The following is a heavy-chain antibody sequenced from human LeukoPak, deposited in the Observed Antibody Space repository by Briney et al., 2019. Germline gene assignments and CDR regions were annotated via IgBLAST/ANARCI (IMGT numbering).Heavy chain of an antibody. Sequence: PGGSLRLFCSASGFTFSSHSMNWVRQAPGEGLELVSTINSSSSYIYYADSVKGRFTISRDNAKNSLYLQMNSLRAEDTAVYYCARGGGVSVGRPENWFDPWGQGTLVTVSS. CDR1: GFTFSSHS. CDR2: INSSSSYI. D-gene: IGHD1-26*01. V-gene: IGHV3-21*01. CDR3: ARGGGVSVGRPENWFDP. J-gene: IGHJ5*02.